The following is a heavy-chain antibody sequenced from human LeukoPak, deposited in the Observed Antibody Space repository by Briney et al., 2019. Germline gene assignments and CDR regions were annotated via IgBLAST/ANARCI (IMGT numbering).Heavy chain of an antibody. J-gene: IGHJ4*01. CDR2: IYSGGKT. CDR1: GLVVSSIF. CDR3: ARGVDRGNYFDY. V-gene: IGHV3-53*01. D-gene: IGHD3-16*01. Sequence: PGGSLRLSCAASGLVVSSIFMSWVRQAPGKGLEWVSVIYSGGKTFYADSVKGRFTVSRDNSMNTLSLQRSSLRAEDTAVYYWARGVDRGNYFDYWGHGTLVTVSS.